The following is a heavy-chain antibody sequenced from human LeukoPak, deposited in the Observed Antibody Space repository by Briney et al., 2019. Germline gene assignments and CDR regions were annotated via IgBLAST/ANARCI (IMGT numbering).Heavy chain of an antibody. J-gene: IGHJ3*02. CDR1: GFTFSSYI. D-gene: IGHD3-22*01. CDR3: ARVVATISHYYDSSGYDI. V-gene: IGHV3-21*01. CDR2: ISSSSSYI. Sequence: GGSLRLSCAASGFTFSSYIMNWVCRAPGKGLEWVSSISSSSSYIYYADSVKGRFTISRDNAKNSLYLQMNSLRAEDTAVYYCARVVATISHYYDSSGYDIWGQGTMVTVSS.